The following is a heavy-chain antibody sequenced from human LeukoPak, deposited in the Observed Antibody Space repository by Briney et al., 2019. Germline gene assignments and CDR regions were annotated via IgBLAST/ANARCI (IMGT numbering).Heavy chain of an antibody. CDR3: ARDLAKVYGDYDNWFDP. J-gene: IGHJ5*02. Sequence: PGGSLRLSCAASGFTFSSYWMHWVRQAPGKGLVWVSRINSDGSSTSYADSVKGRFTISRDNAKNTLYLQMNSLRAEDTAVYYCARDLAKVYGDYDNWFDPWGQGTLVIVSS. CDR1: GFTFSSYW. CDR2: INSDGSST. V-gene: IGHV3-74*01. D-gene: IGHD4-17*01.